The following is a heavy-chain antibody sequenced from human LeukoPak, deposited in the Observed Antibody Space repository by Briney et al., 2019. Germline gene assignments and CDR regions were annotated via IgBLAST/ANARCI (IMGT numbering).Heavy chain of an antibody. CDR1: GFTFSSYA. Sequence: GGSLRLSCAASGFTFSSYAMSWVRQAPGKGLEWVSAISGSGGSTYYADSVKGRFTISRDNSKNTLYLQMNSLRAEDTAVYYCAKDSAPLLLWFGEIKGYFDYWGQGTLVTVSS. V-gene: IGHV3-23*01. D-gene: IGHD3-10*01. CDR2: ISGSGGST. J-gene: IGHJ4*02. CDR3: AKDSAPLLLWFGEIKGYFDY.